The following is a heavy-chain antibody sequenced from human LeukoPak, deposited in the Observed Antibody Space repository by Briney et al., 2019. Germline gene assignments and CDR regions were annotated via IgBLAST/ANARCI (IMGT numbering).Heavy chain of an antibody. V-gene: IGHV4-61*02. J-gene: IGHJ3*02. Sequence: SETLPLTCTVSGGSISSGSYYWSWIRQPAGKGLEWIGRIYTSGSTNYNPSLKSRVTISVDTSKNQFSLKLSSVTAADTAVYYCARSHHRIAAPEAWADDAFDIWGQGTMVTVSS. CDR2: IYTSGST. CDR1: GGSISSGSYY. CDR3: ARSHHRIAAPEAWADDAFDI. D-gene: IGHD6-13*01.